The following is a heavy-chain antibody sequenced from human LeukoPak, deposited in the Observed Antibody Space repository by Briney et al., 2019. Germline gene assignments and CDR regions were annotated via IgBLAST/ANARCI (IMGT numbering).Heavy chain of an antibody. CDR3: VRNWNLDS. J-gene: IGHJ4*02. CDR2: IKPDGSEE. CDR1: GFSFSVYW. V-gene: IGHV3-7*01. Sequence: GGSLRLSCAASGFSFSVYWMSWVRQVPGRGLEWVANIKPDGSEENYVDSVKGRFTISRDNAKNSLFLQMNSLTAEDTAIYYCVRNWNLDSWGQGTLLTVSS. D-gene: IGHD1-1*01.